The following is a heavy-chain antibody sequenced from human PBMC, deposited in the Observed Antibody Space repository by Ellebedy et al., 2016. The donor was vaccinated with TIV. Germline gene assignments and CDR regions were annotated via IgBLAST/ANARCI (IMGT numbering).Heavy chain of an antibody. CDR2: INHSGST. V-gene: IGHV4-34*01. J-gene: IGHJ4*02. D-gene: IGHD4-17*01. CDR3: ARTTVTTWEFDY. Sequence: GSLRLXCAVYGGSFGGYYWSWIRQPPGKGLEWIGEINHSGSTNYNPSLKSRVTISVDTSKNQFSLKLSSVTAADTAVYYCARTTVTTWEFDYWGQGTLVTVSS. CDR1: GGSFGGYY.